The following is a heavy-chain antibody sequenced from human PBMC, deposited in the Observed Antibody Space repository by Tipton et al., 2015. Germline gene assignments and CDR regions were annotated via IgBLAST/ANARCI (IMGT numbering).Heavy chain of an antibody. CDR2: IYHSGST. CDR1: DGSISSRHW. J-gene: IGHJ6*02. Sequence: TLSLTCTVTDGSISSRHWWAWVRQPPGKGLEWIGEIYHSGSTTYNPSLKSRVTISVDNSKNQFSLKLTSVTAADTAVYYCARPSVTTNYYGMDSWGQGTTFTVSS. V-gene: IGHV4-4*02. D-gene: IGHD4-17*01. CDR3: ARPSVTTNYYGMDS.